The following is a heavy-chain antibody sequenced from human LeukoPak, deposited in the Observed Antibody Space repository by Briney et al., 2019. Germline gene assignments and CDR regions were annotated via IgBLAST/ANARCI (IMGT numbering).Heavy chain of an antibody. CDR3: ARTRTLPIAGGFDT. CDR2: ISTDGSST. Sequence: QSGGSLRLSCAASGFTFSSYWMHWVRQGTGKGLVWVSRISTDGSSTDYADSVKGRFTISRENAKNTLYLQMNSLRAEDTAVYYCARTRTLPIAGGFDTWGQGSLVTVSS. J-gene: IGHJ5*02. CDR1: GFTFSSYW. V-gene: IGHV3-74*01. D-gene: IGHD3-16*01.